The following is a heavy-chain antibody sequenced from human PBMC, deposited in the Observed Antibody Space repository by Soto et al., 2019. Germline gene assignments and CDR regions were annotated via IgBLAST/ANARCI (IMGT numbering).Heavy chain of an antibody. CDR1: GFTFSTYT. D-gene: IGHD2-15*01. V-gene: IGHV3-21*06. CDR2: ISRASTDI. J-gene: IGHJ3*01. CDR3: ATSVDFTANRAFDC. Sequence: GGSLRLSCAASGFTFSTYTMNWVRQPPGKGLEWVSAISRASTDIFYTDSVEGRFTIFRDNAQNLLYLQMNNLRAEDTAVYYCATSVDFTANRAFDCWRQGTVVTVSS.